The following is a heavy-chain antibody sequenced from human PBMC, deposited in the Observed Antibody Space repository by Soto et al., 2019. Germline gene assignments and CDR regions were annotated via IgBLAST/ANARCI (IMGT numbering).Heavy chain of an antibody. Sequence: SVKVSCKASGGTFSSYAISWVRQAPGQGLEWMGGIIPIFGTANYAQKFQGRVTITADESTSTAYMELSSLRSEDTAVYYCARRGDIVVVPAAKGGYFDYWAQGTLVTVSS. CDR1: GGTFSSYA. J-gene: IGHJ4*02. V-gene: IGHV1-69*13. CDR2: IIPIFGTA. D-gene: IGHD2-2*01. CDR3: ARRGDIVVVPAAKGGYFDY.